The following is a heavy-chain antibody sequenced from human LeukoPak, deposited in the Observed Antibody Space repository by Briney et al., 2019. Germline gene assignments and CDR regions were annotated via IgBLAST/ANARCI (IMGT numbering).Heavy chain of an antibody. CDR1: GFTFSSYG. V-gene: IGHV3-33*01. D-gene: IGHD3-22*01. Sequence: PGGSLRLSCAASGFTFSSYGMHWVRQAPGKGLEWVAVIWYDGSNKYYADSVKGRFTISRDNSKNTLYLQMNSLRAEDTAVYYRARSHYYDSSGYPNWFDPWGQGTLVTVSS. J-gene: IGHJ5*02. CDR2: IWYDGSNK. CDR3: ARSHYYDSSGYPNWFDP.